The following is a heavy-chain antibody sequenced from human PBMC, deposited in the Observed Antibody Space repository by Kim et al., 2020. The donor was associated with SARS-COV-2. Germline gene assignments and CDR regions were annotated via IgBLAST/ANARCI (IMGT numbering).Heavy chain of an antibody. D-gene: IGHD2-2*02. J-gene: IGHJ6*02. CDR2: INAGNGNT. CDR3: AVGYCSSTSCYTGDYYYYYGMDV. V-gene: IGHV1-3*01. Sequence: ASVKVSCKASGYTFTSYAMHWVRQAPGQRLEWMGWINAGNGNTKYSQKFQGRVTITRDTSASTAYMELSSLRSEDTAVYYCAVGYCSSTSCYTGDYYYYYGMDVWGQGTTVTVSS. CDR1: GYTFTSYA.